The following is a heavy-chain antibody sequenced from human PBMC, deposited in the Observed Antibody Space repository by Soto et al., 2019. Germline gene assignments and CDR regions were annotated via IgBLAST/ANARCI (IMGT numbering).Heavy chain of an antibody. CDR1: GDSVSSNSAA. Sequence: PSQTLSLTCAISGDSVSSNSAAWNWIRQSPSRGLEWLGRTYYRSKWYNDYAESVKSRITINPDTSKKQFSLQLNSVTPEDTAVYYCARDRYSSSSEFDYYYGMDVWGQGTTVTVSS. CDR3: ARDRYSSSSEFDYYYGMDV. D-gene: IGHD6-6*01. J-gene: IGHJ6*02. V-gene: IGHV6-1*01. CDR2: TYYRSKWYN.